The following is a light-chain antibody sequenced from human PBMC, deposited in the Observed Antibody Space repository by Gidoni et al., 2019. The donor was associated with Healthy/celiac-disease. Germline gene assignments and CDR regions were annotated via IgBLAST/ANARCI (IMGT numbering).Light chain of an antibody. Sequence: QSDLTQPASVSGSPGQSITISCTGTSSDVGGYNYVSWYQQHPGKAPKLMIYDVRNRPSGVSNRFSGSKSGNTASLTISGLQAEDEADYYCSSYTSSSTVVFGGGTKLTVL. CDR3: SSYTSSSTVV. J-gene: IGLJ2*01. CDR2: DVR. CDR1: SSDVGGYNY. V-gene: IGLV2-14*01.